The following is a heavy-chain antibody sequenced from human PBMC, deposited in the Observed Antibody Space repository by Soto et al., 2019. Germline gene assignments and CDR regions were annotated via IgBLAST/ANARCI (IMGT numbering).Heavy chain of an antibody. CDR1: GGSISSGGYS. J-gene: IGHJ6*02. Sequence: ASETLSLTCAVSGGSISSGGYSWSWIRQTPGKGLEWIGYIYPTGKTYYIPSLENRVTISIDTSKNQFSLQLTSGTAADTAVYYCARDPPGPAPRWGVWGHGTTVTVSS. V-gene: IGHV4-30-2*01. CDR3: ARDPPGPAPRWGV. D-gene: IGHD3-16*01. CDR2: IYPTGKT.